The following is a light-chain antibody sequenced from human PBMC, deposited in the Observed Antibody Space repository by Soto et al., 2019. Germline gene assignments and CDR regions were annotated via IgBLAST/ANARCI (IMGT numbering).Light chain of an antibody. CDR3: QQRSSWPLT. CDR2: DAS. V-gene: IGKV3-11*01. J-gene: IGKJ4*01. CDR1: QSVGTF. Sequence: EIVLTQSPATLSLPPGERATLSCRASQSVGTFLAWYQQKPGQAPRLLIFDASNRATGIPARFSGSGSGTDFTLTISSLEPEDFAVFYCQQRSSWPLTFGGGTKVEIK.